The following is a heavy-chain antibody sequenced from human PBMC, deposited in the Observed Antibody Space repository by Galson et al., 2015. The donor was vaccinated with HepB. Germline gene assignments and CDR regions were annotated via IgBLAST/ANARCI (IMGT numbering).Heavy chain of an antibody. V-gene: IGHV1-3*01. CDR2: INAGNGNT. D-gene: IGHD4-17*01. Sequence: SVKVSCKASGYTFTSYAMHWVRQAPGQRLEWMGWINAGNGNTKYSQKFQGRVTITRDTSASTAYMELSSLRSEDTAVYYCARFTVTTGGFDYWGQGTLVTVSS. J-gene: IGHJ4*02. CDR1: GYTFTSYA. CDR3: ARFTVTTGGFDY.